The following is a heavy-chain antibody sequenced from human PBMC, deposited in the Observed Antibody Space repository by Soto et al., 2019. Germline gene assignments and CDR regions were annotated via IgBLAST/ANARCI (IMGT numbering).Heavy chain of an antibody. Sequence: QVQLQESGSGLVKPSQTLSLTCAVSGGSISSGGYSWSWIRQPPGKGLEWIGDIHRSGSTYYNPSLTSWVTISVGRSKDQFSLRLSSVTAADTAVYYCARVAGSGWYDAWGQGTLVTVSS. CDR1: GGSISSGGYS. J-gene: IGHJ5*02. D-gene: IGHD6-19*01. CDR2: IHRSGST. V-gene: IGHV4-30-2*01. CDR3: ARVAGSGWYDA.